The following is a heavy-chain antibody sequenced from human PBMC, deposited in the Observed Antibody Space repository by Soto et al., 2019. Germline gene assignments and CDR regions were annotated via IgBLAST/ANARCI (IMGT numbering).Heavy chain of an antibody. D-gene: IGHD4-17*01. CDR3: AKAVTTVTTFDS. V-gene: IGHV3-23*01. J-gene: IGHJ4*02. CDR2: ISSSGGGT. CDR1: GFTFSSDV. Sequence: PGGSLRLSCAASGFTFSSDVLHWVRQAPGKGLEWVSGISSSGGGTYDADSVKGRFAISRDNSRNMLYLQMNSLRAEDTAIYYCAKAVTTVTTFDSWGQGTLVTVSS.